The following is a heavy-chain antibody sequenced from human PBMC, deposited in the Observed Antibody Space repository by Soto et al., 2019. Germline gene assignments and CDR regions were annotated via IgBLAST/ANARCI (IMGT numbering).Heavy chain of an antibody. D-gene: IGHD3-22*01. CDR2: INPSGGST. V-gene: IGHV1-46*01. CDR3: ARKLGVSSRYTSPDAFDI. Sequence: GASVKVSCKASGYTFTSYYIHWVRQAPGQGLERMGIINPSGGSTSYAQKFQGRVTMTRDTSTSTVSMELSSLRSEATAVYYCARKLGVSSRYTSPDAFDIWGQGTMVTVSS. CDR1: GYTFTSYY. J-gene: IGHJ3*02.